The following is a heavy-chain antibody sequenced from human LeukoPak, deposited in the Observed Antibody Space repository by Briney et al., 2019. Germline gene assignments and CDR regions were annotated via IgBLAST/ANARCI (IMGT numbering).Heavy chain of an antibody. CDR3: ARGNYDYGDGELDY. V-gene: IGHV4-59*01. Sequence: PSETLSLTCTVSGGSISSYYWSWIRQPPGKGLEWIGYIYYSGSTNYNPSLKSRVTISVDTSKNQFSLKLSSVTAADTAVYYCARGNYDYGDGELDYWGQGTLVTVSS. J-gene: IGHJ4*02. D-gene: IGHD4-17*01. CDR2: IYYSGST. CDR1: GGSISSYY.